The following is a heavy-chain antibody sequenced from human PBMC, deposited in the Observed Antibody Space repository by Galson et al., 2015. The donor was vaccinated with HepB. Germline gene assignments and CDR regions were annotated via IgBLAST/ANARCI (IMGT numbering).Heavy chain of an antibody. V-gene: IGHV1-24*01. CDR1: GSTLTELS. CDR3: ATARLQWELRGLLDY. D-gene: IGHD1-26*01. J-gene: IGHJ4*02. Sequence: SVKVSCKVSGSTLTELSMHWVLQAPGKGLEWMGGFDPEDGETIYAQKFQGRVTMTEDTSTDTAYMELSSLRSEDTAVYYCATARLQWELRGLLDYWGQGTLVTVSS. CDR2: FDPEDGET.